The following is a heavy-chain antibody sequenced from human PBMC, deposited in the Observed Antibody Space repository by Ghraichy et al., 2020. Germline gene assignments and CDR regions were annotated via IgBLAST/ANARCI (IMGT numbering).Heavy chain of an antibody. Sequence: GGSLRLSCTASGFAFGAYAMSWVRQAPGKGLEWVSLISGSGGTTYGVDSVKGRFTISRDNSGKTLYLQMNSLRGEDTAIYYCAKFRSLSSQTHYGMDVWGQGITVTVSS. D-gene: IGHD6-13*01. CDR1: GFAFGAYA. V-gene: IGHV3-23*01. CDR3: AKFRSLSSQTHYGMDV. J-gene: IGHJ6*02. CDR2: ISGSGGTT.